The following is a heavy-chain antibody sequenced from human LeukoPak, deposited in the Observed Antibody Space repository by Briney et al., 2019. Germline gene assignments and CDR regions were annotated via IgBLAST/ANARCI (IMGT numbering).Heavy chain of an antibody. CDR1: GFTFSSYG. Sequence: GGSLRLSCAASGFTFSSYGMHWVRQAPGKGLEWVAVIWYDGSNKYYADSVKGRFTISRDNSKNTLYLQMNSLRAEDTAVCYCARDPAFLGYSSNPHYYGMDVWGQGTTVTVSS. CDR2: IWYDGSNK. CDR3: ARDPAFLGYSSNPHYYGMDV. J-gene: IGHJ6*02. V-gene: IGHV3-33*01. D-gene: IGHD6-13*01.